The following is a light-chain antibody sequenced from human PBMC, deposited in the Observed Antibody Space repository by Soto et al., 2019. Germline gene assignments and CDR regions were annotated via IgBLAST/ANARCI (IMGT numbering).Light chain of an antibody. Sequence: VLVMYSGTLYLSPGERRPLSCRASQSVSSSYLAWYQQKPGQAPRLLIYGASSRATGIPDRFSGSGSGTDFTLTISRLEPEDFAVYYCQQYGSSRWTFGQGTKVDIK. V-gene: IGKV3-20*01. CDR3: QQYGSSRWT. J-gene: IGKJ1*01. CDR1: QSVSSSY. CDR2: GAS.